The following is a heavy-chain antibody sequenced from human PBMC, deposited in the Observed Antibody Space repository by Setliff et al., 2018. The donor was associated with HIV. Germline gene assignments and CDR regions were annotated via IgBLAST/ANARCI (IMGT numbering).Heavy chain of an antibody. CDR2: ISAYKGNT. CDR3: AKADCTSSSCYSTFNA. J-gene: IGHJ3*01. CDR1: GYNFLSYG. D-gene: IGHD3-3*01. V-gene: IGHV1-18*04. Sequence: ASVKVSCKAAGYNFLSYGFSWVRQAPGQGFQWMGWISAYKGNTIYAQNLQGRVTMTTDTSTSTVYMELRSLTSDDTAVYYCAKADCTSSSCYSTFNAWGPGTMVTVSS.